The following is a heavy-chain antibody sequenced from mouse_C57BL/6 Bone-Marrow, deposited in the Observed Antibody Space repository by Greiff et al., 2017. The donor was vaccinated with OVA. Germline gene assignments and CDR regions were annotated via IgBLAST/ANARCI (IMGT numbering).Heavy chain of an antibody. V-gene: IGHV1-54*01. CDR2: INPGSGGP. J-gene: IGHJ4*01. CDR1: GYAFTNYL. Sequence: VQLQESGAELVRPGTSVTVSCKASGYAFTNYLLEWVKQRPGPGLEWIGVINPGSGGPNYNEKFKGKATLTADKSSSTAYMQLSSLTSEDSAVYFCARWRPHYYAMDYWGQGTSVTVSS. CDR3: ARWRPHYYAMDY.